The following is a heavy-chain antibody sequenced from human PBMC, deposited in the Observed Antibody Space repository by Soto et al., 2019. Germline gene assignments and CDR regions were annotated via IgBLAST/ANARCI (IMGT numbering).Heavy chain of an antibody. J-gene: IGHJ6*03. V-gene: IGHV3-7*01. CDR1: GFTFSSYW. CDR3: ARVFSDFWSGHYYYYYYMDV. Sequence: GGSLRLSCAASGFTFSSYWMSWVRQAPGKGLEWVANIKQDGSEKYYADSVKGRFTISRDNAKNSLYLQMNSLRAEDTAVYYCARVFSDFWSGHYYYYYYMDVWGKGTTVTVSS. CDR2: IKQDGSEK. D-gene: IGHD3-3*01.